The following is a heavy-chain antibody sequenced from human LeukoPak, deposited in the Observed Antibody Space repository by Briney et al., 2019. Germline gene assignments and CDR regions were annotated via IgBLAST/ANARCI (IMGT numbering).Heavy chain of an antibody. J-gene: IGHJ4*02. CDR2: LYVNENR. D-gene: IGHD3-10*01. V-gene: IGHV3-53*01. Sequence: GGSLRLSCAVSGPIVSTNYMSWVRQAPGKGLEWISILYVNENRYYADSVTGRFIISRDTSTNTLYLQMNSLRAEDTAMYYCVREDSGVDYWGQGTLVTVSS. CDR1: GPIVSTNY. CDR3: VREDSGVDY.